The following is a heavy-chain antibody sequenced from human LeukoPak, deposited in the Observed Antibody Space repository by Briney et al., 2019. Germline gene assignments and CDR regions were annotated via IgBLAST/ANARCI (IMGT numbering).Heavy chain of an antibody. CDR3: AREIPTGDKLGYYYYYMDV. CDR2: INPNSGGT. D-gene: IGHD7-27*01. V-gene: IGHV1-2*02. CDR1: GYTFTGYY. Sequence: ASVKVSCKASGYTFTGYYMHWVRQAPGQGLEWMGWINPNSGGTNYAQKFQGRVTMTRDTSISTAYMELSSLRSEDTAVYYCAREIPTGDKLGYYYYYMDVWGKGTTVTVSS. J-gene: IGHJ6*03.